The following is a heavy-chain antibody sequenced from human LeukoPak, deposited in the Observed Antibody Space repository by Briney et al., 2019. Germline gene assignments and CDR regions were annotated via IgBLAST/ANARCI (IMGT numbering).Heavy chain of an antibody. CDR2: IKQDGSKK. CDR1: GFTFSNYW. J-gene: IGHJ5*02. V-gene: IGHV3-7*01. D-gene: IGHD3-10*01. Sequence: LGGSLRLSCAASGFTFSNYWMSWVRQAPGKGLEWVANIKQDGSKKYYVDSVKGRFTISRDNAKNSLYLQMNSLRAEDTAVYYCARASAGMVRLFDPWGQGTLVTVSS. CDR3: ARASAGMVRLFDP.